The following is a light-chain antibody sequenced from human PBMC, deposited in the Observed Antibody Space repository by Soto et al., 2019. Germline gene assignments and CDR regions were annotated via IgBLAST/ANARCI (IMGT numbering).Light chain of an antibody. V-gene: IGLV1-47*01. J-gene: IGLJ2*01. CDR1: SSNIGSKT. CDR3: AAWDDSRSDVV. Sequence: QSVLTQPPSASGTPGQRVTISCSGSSSNIGSKTVNWYQQLPGTAPKLLIYRNNQRPSGVPDRFSGSKSGTSASLAISGLRSEDETDYYCAAWDDSRSDVVFGGGNKVTVL. CDR2: RNN.